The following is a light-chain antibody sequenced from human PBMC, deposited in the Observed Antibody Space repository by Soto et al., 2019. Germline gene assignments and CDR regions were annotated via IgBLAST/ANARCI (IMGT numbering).Light chain of an antibody. CDR3: QQFSSYPLT. V-gene: IGKV3-20*01. J-gene: IGKJ4*01. Sequence: EIVSTQSPGTLSLSPGERPTLSCKPSQTVSNNYLAWYQQKPGQAPRLLIYDASSRATGIPDRFSGGGSGTDFTLTISRLEPEDFAVYYCQQFSSYPLTFGGGTKVDIK. CDR2: DAS. CDR1: QTVSNNY.